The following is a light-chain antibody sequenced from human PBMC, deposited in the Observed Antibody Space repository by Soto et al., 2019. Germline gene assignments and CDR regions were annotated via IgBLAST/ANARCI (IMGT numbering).Light chain of an antibody. CDR1: QSVSDN. Sequence: EIVMTQSPVTLSVSPGERATLSCRAGQSVSDNLAWYQQKPGQAPRLLIYGASTRATGIPVRFSGSGSGTEFTLTISSLQSEDFAVYYCQQYNNWPLTFGGGTQVEIK. CDR3: QQYNNWPLT. V-gene: IGKV3D-15*01. J-gene: IGKJ4*01. CDR2: GAS.